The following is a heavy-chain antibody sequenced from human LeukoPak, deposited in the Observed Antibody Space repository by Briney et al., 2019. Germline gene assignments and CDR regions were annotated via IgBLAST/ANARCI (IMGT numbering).Heavy chain of an antibody. J-gene: IGHJ1*01. CDR2: IKSDGST. Sequence: GGSLRLSCAASGFTFSTYWMHCVRQAPGKGLVWVSRIKSDGSTNYADSVKGRFTISIDNAKNTVSLQMNSLRPEDTGVYYCARAPSEIGGYYPEYFRHWGQGTLVTVSS. CDR3: ARAPSEIGGYYPEYFRH. CDR1: GFTFSTYW. D-gene: IGHD3-22*01. V-gene: IGHV3-74*01.